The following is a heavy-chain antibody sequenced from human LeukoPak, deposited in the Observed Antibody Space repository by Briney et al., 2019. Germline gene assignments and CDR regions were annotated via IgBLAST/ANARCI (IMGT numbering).Heavy chain of an antibody. CDR3: AKTHYDILTGYCNR. J-gene: IGHJ4*02. V-gene: IGHV3-23*01. D-gene: IGHD3-9*01. CDR1: GFTFSSYA. Sequence: GGSLRLSCAASGFTFSSYAMSWVRQVPGKGLEWVSVISGSGDNTYYADSVKGRFTISRDNSKNMLYLQMNSLRAEDTAVYYCAKTHYDILTGYCNRWGQGTLVTVSS. CDR2: ISGSGDNT.